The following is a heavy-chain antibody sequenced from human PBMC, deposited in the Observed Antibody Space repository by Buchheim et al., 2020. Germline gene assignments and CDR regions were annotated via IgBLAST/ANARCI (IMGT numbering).Heavy chain of an antibody. CDR2: ISSSSSAV. D-gene: IGHD3-22*01. Sequence: EVQLVESGGGLIQPGGSLRLSCAASGFIFSSYSMNWVRQAPGKGLEWVLYISSSSSAVYYVDSVKGRFTISRDNAKNSLYLQMNSLRVEDTAVYYCARGVPHYDSSGYYQFDYWGQGTL. CDR3: ARGVPHYDSSGYYQFDY. V-gene: IGHV3-48*01. J-gene: IGHJ4*02. CDR1: GFIFSSYS.